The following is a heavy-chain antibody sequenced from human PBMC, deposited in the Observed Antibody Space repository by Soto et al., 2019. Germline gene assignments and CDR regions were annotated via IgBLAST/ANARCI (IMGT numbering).Heavy chain of an antibody. CDR1: GGSISSGGYY. J-gene: IGHJ4*02. CDR2: IYYSGST. Sequence: QVQLQESGPGLVKPSQTLSLTCTVSGGSISSGGYYWSWIRQHPGKGLEWIGYIYYSGSTYYNPSLKTRVXXSXDXXKNQFSLKLSSVTAADTAVYYCARDRNMVRGVFDYWGQGTLVTVSS. CDR3: ARDRNMVRGVFDY. V-gene: IGHV4-31*03. D-gene: IGHD3-10*01.